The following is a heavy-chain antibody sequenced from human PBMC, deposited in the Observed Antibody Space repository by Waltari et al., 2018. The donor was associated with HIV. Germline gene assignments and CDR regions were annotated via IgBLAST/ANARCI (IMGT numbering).Heavy chain of an antibody. Sequence: QVQLVQSGAEVKKPGASVTVSCKTSGYTFTDYYVNWVRQALGQGLVWMGRVNPRSAATSYAQQVQGRVRMPRDTSIRTASLELTSLTSDDTSVYYCSSRGYADTWLAGVDDSFDHWGQGTLVTVSS. CDR1: GYTFTDYY. CDR3: SSRGYADTWLAGVDDSFDH. D-gene: IGHD3-16*01. V-gene: IGHV1-2*06. J-gene: IGHJ4*02. CDR2: VNPRSAAT.